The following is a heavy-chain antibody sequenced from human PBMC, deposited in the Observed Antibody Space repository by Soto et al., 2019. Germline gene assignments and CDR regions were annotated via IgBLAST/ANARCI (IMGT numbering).Heavy chain of an antibody. J-gene: IGHJ4*02. CDR2: MNPNSGNT. D-gene: IGHD3-10*01. Sequence: ASVKVSCKASGYTFSSYDINWVRQATGQGPEWMGWMNPNSGNTGYTQKFQGRVTMTRNTSISTAYMELSNLISDDTAVYYCARGSKSTYGSGSSVFDYWGQGTLVTVSS. CDR3: ARGSKSTYGSGSSVFDY. V-gene: IGHV1-8*01. CDR1: GYTFSSYD.